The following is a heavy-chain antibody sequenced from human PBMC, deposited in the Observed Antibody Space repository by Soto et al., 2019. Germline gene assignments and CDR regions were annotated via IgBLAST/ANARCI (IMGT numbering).Heavy chain of an antibody. D-gene: IGHD3-10*01. CDR2: IDPSDSYT. CDR1: GYSFTSYW. CDR3: ASRASITMVRGVITDYYYGMDV. Sequence: GESLKISCKGSGYSFTSYWISWVRQMPGKGLEWMGRIDPSDSYTNYSPSFQGHVTISADKSISTAYLQWSSLKASDTAMYYCASRASITMVRGVITDYYYGMDVWGQGTTVPVSS. V-gene: IGHV5-10-1*01. J-gene: IGHJ6*02.